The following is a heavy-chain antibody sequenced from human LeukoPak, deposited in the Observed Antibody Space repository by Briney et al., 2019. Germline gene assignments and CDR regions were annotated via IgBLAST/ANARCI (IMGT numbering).Heavy chain of an antibody. D-gene: IGHD3-10*01. CDR3: ARGSGNINDY. J-gene: IGHJ4*02. CDR1: GYTFTGYY. V-gene: IGHV1-2*02. Sequence: GSAVKVSCQASGYTFTGYYMHWVRQAPGQGLEWMGWISPNSGVTNYAHKFQGRVTMTRDTSISTAYMELSRLTSDDTAVYYCARGSGNINDYWGQGALVTVSS. CDR2: ISPNSGVT.